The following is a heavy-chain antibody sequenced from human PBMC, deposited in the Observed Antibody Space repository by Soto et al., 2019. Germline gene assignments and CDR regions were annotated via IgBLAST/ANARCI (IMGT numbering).Heavy chain of an antibody. CDR2: IYYIENT. J-gene: IGHJ4*02. V-gene: IGHV4-39*01. CDR1: GGSISSSSNH. CDR3: ATHPPYGPLDH. Sequence: QLQLQESGPGLVKPSETLSLTCTVSGGSISSSSNHWGWIRQPPGKGLEWIGNIYYIENTYYNPSLKRRVTISVDTSKNQFSLMLTSVTASDTAVYYCATHPPYGPLDHWGQGTLVTVSS. D-gene: IGHD4-17*01.